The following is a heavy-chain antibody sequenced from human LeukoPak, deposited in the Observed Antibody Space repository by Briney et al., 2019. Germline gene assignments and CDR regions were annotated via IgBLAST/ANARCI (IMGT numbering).Heavy chain of an antibody. J-gene: IGHJ3*02. CDR3: AMMFWSALAFDI. CDR1: EFTVSSSY. D-gene: IGHD3-10*02. Sequence: GGSLRLSCAASEFTVSSSYTSWVRQAPGKGLEWVSVIYSGGNAYYADSVKGRFIISRDNSKNTLYLQMNSLRPEDTAMYYCAMMFWSALAFDIWGQGTMVTVSS. V-gene: IGHV3-66*02. CDR2: IYSGGNA.